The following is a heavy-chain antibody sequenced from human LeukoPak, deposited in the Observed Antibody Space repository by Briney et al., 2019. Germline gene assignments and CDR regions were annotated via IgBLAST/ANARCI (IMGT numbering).Heavy chain of an antibody. Sequence: ASVKVSCKASGYTFTSYDISWVRQAPGQGLEWMGWISAYNGNTNYAQKFQGRVTMTEDTSTDTAYMELSSLRSEDTAVYYCATLTTVTTLRRYYFDYWGQGTLVTVSS. V-gene: IGHV1-18*01. CDR1: GYTFTSYD. CDR2: ISAYNGNT. D-gene: IGHD4-17*01. CDR3: ATLTTVTTLRRYYFDY. J-gene: IGHJ4*02.